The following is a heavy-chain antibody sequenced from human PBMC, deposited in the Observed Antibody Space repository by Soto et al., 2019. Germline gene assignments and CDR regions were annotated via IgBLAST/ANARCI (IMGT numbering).Heavy chain of an antibody. D-gene: IGHD3-10*01. CDR3: ATRYGSGSRAFDS. V-gene: IGHV1-69*02. CDR2: INPILSMS. J-gene: IGHJ4*02. Sequence: QVQLVQSGADVQRPGSSVRVSCKASGDTFNVYSINWVRQAPGLVLQWMGRINPILSMSNYAPRFQGRVTMTADKYTSTAYMELSSLSSEDTAMYYCATRYGSGSRAFDSWGQGALVTVSS. CDR1: GDTFNVYS.